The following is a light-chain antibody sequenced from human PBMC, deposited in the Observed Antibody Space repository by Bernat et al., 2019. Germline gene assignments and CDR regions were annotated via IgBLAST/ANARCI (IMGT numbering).Light chain of an antibody. Sequence: DIQMTQSPTLLSASVGDKVTITCRASQDISISLAWFQQKPGRAPKSLIYSASILQSEFPSKFSGSGYGTDFSLTISSLHPGDSATYYCQQYHVYPPTFGQGTQVEIK. J-gene: IGKJ1*01. V-gene: IGKV1-16*02. CDR1: QDISIS. CDR3: QQYHVYPPT. CDR2: SAS.